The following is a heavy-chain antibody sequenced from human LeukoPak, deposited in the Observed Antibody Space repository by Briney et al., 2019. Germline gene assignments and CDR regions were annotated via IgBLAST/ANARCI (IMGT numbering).Heavy chain of an antibody. Sequence: GGSLRLSCAASGFTFSKSWMTWVRQAPGKGLEWVANINQDGTEKNYVDSVKGRFTISRDNAKNSLYLQMNSLRAEDTAVYYCARNMGDYWGQGTLVTVSS. V-gene: IGHV3-7*04. D-gene: IGHD2/OR15-2a*01. J-gene: IGHJ4*02. CDR1: GFTFSKSW. CDR2: INQDGTEK. CDR3: ARNMGDY.